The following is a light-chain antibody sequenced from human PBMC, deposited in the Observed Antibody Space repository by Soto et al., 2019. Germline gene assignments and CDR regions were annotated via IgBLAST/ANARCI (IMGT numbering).Light chain of an antibody. Sequence: QAVVTQEPSLTGSPGGPVTLTGGSSTGAVTSGHYPYWFQQKPGQAPRTLIYDTSNKHSWTPARFSGSLLGGKAALTLSGAQPEDEAEYYCLISSSGDNWVFGGGTQLTVL. J-gene: IGLJ3*02. CDR2: DTS. V-gene: IGLV7-46*01. CDR3: LISSSGDNWV. CDR1: TGAVTSGHY.